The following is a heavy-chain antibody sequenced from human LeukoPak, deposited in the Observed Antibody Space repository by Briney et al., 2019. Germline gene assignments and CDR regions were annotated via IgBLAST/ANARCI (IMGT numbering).Heavy chain of an antibody. V-gene: IGHV3-30*18. CDR3: AKDPGPVTTGYLDY. CDR2: ISYDGSNK. CDR1: GFTFSSYG. J-gene: IGHJ4*02. D-gene: IGHD4-17*01. Sequence: GGSLRLSFAASGFTFSSYGRHGVRQAPGKGLEGGAVISYDGSNKYYADSMKGRFTISRDNSKNTLYLQMNSLRAEDTAVYYCAKDPGPVTTGYLDYWGQGTLVTVSS.